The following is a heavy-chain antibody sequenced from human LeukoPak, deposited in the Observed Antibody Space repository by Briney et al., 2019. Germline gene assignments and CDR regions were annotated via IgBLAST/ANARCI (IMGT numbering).Heavy chain of an antibody. Sequence: AESLKISCKAYGYSFFSNYWIAWVRQMPGKGLEWMGIIYPGDSDSRYSPSFQGQVTISADRSISTAYLHWSSLKVSDTAMYYCARASRDGYNQNFDYWGQGTLVTVSS. D-gene: IGHD5-24*01. V-gene: IGHV5-51*01. J-gene: IGHJ4*02. CDR2: IYPGDSDS. CDR1: GYSFFSNYW. CDR3: ARASRDGYNQNFDY.